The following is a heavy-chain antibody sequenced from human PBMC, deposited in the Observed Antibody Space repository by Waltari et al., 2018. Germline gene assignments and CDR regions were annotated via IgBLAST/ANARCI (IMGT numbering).Heavy chain of an antibody. CDR3: ASNPGYSGYDRGSGDY. V-gene: IGHV4-30-4*08. D-gene: IGHD5-12*01. CDR1: GGSISSGDYY. J-gene: IGHJ4*02. Sequence: QVQLQESGPGLVKPSQTLSLTCTVSGGSISSGDYYWSWIRQPPGNGVEWIGYIDYSGITYYNPSLKSRVTISVDTSKNQFSLKLSSVTAADTAVYYCASNPGYSGYDRGSGDYWGQGTLVTVSS. CDR2: IDYSGIT.